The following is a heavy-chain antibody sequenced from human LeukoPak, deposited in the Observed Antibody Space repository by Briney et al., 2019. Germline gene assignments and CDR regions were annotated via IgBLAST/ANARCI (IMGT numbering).Heavy chain of an antibody. CDR3: AREGHYDILTGYYNDY. Sequence: ASVKVSCKASGYTFTNYDINWVRQAPGQGLEWMGWMNTNSGYTGYAQKFQGRVTITRNTSISTAYMELSSLRSDDTAVYYCAREGHYDILTGYYNDYWGQGTLVTVSS. CDR1: GYTFTNYD. J-gene: IGHJ4*02. V-gene: IGHV1-8*03. CDR2: MNTNSGYT. D-gene: IGHD3-9*01.